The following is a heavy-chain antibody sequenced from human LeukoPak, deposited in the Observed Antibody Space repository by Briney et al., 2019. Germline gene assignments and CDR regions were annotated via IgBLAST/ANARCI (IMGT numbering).Heavy chain of an antibody. Sequence: SVKVSCKASGGTFSTYAISWVRQAPGQGLEWMGGIIPIFGTTHYAQRFQVRVTITADKSTSTAYMDLSSLRSEDTAVYYCARGTSPDYWGQGTLVTVSS. CDR3: ARGTSPDY. CDR2: IIPIFGTT. V-gene: IGHV1-69*06. CDR1: GGTFSTYA. J-gene: IGHJ4*02.